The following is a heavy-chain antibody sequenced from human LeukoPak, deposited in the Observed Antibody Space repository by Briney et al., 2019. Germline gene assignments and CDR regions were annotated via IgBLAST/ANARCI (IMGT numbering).Heavy chain of an antibody. CDR1: GYTFTRYY. Sequence: ASVKVSCKASGYTFTRYYMHWVRQAPGQGLEWMGIINPSGGSTSYAQKFQGRVTMTRDMSTSTAYMELSSLRSEDTAVYYCVRGDVTLWFGELLSVGGFDYWGQGTLVTVSS. J-gene: IGHJ4*02. V-gene: IGHV1-46*01. CDR3: VRGDVTLWFGELLSVGGFDY. CDR2: INPSGGST. D-gene: IGHD3-10*01.